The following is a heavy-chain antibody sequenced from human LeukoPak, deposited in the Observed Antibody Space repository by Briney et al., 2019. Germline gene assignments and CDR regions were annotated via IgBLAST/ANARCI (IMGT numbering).Heavy chain of an antibody. V-gene: IGHV3-48*03. Sequence: GGSLRLSCAASEFTFSSYEMNWVRQAPGKGLEWVSYISSSGGTIYYADSVKGRFTISRDNAKNSLYLQMNSLRAEDTAVYYCARGRTYYHGSGSHPYDHWGQGTLVTVSS. CDR1: EFTFSSYE. J-gene: IGHJ5*02. CDR2: ISSSGGTI. CDR3: ARGRTYYHGSGSHPYDH. D-gene: IGHD3-10*01.